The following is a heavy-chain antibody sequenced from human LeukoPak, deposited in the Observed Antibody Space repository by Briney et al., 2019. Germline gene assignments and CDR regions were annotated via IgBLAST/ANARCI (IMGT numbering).Heavy chain of an antibody. D-gene: IGHD3/OR15-3a*01. J-gene: IGHJ4*02. CDR3: AREGRADWSKYYFDP. CDR2: TYYRSQWYN. CDR1: GDSVSSNNAA. Sequence: SQTLSLTCAISGDSVSSNNAAWNWIRQSPSRGLEWLGRTYYRSQWYNDYAVSVKSRITINPDTSKNQFSLQLNSVTPEDAAVYYCAREGRADWSKYYFDPWGQGTLVAVSS. V-gene: IGHV6-1*01.